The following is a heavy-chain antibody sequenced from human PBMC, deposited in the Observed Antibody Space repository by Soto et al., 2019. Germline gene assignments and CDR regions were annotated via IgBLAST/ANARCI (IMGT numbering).Heavy chain of an antibody. V-gene: IGHV1-18*04. CDR2: ISGYNGNT. J-gene: IGHJ4*02. D-gene: IGHD6-19*01. CDR3: ARDQWTLDHSRGWYGD. Sequence: QVQLVQSGGEVKKPGASVKVSCKASGYSFISYGISWVRQAPGQGPVWMGWISGYNGNTKYAHKLQGRVTMTTNTSTSTAYMELRSLRSDDTAVYYCARDQWTLDHSRGWYGDWGQGTLVTVSS. CDR1: GYSFISYG.